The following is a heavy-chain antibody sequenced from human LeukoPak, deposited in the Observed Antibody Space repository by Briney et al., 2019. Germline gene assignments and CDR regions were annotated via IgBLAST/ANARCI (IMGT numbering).Heavy chain of an antibody. CDR1: GFTFSSYA. J-gene: IGHJ4*02. D-gene: IGHD3-22*01. CDR3: ARDWEIVGFDY. CDR2: ISGSGGNT. V-gene: IGHV3-23*01. Sequence: GGSLRLSCATSGFTFSSYAMSWVRQAPGKGLEWVSSISGSGGNTYYADSVKGRFTISRDNSKNTLYLQMNSLRAEDTAVYYCARDWEIVGFDYWGQGTLVTVSS.